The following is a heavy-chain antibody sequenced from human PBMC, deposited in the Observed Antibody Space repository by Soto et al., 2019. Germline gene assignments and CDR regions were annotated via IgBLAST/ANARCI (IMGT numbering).Heavy chain of an antibody. CDR3: GRVRQWLDELYYYYYYGMDV. Sequence: QVQLVESGGGVVQPGRSLRLSCAASGFTFSSYAMHWVRQAPGKGLEWVAVISYDGSNKYYADSLKGRFTISRDNSKNTLYLQMSSLRAKDMAVYYCGRVRQWLDELYYYYYYGMDVWGQGATVTVSS. J-gene: IGHJ6*02. CDR1: GFTFSSYA. D-gene: IGHD6-19*01. V-gene: IGHV3-30-3*01. CDR2: ISYDGSNK.